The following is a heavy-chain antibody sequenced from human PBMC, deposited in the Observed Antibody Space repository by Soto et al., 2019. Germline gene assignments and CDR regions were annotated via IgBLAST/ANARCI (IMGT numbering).Heavy chain of an antibody. CDR3: ARGRRTLGMDY. J-gene: IGHJ4*01. V-gene: IGHV4-34*01. Sequence: TETLSLTCAVYGGSFSGYYWSWIRQPPGKGLEWIGEINHSGSTNYNPSLKCRVPISVDTSKNQFSLKLSSVTAADTAVYCCARGRRTLGMDYWGHGTLVTVSS. CDR2: INHSGST. CDR1: GGSFSGYY. D-gene: IGHD7-27*01.